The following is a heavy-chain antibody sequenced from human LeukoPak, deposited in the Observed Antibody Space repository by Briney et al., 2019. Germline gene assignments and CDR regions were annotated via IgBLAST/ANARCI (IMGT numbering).Heavy chain of an antibody. J-gene: IGHJ6*02. CDR2: IYHSGST. V-gene: IGHV4-59*12. Sequence: PSETLSLTCTVSGGSISSYYWSWIRQPPGKGLEWIGSIYHSGSTYYNPSLKSRVTISVDKSKNQFSLKLSSVTAADTAVYYCARDDSSSWYYYYGMDVWGQGTTVTVSS. D-gene: IGHD6-13*01. CDR3: ARDDSSSWYYYYGMDV. CDR1: GGSISSYY.